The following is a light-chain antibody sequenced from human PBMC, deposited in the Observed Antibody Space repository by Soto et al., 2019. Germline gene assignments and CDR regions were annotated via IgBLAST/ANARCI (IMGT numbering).Light chain of an antibody. J-gene: IGKJ2*01. CDR2: DAS. Sequence: EIVLTQSPATLSLSPGERATLSCRASQSVSSYLAWYQQKPGQAPRLLIYDASNRATGIPARFSGSGSGTDFTTTISSLEPEDFAVYYCQQRSNWPPMYTFGQGTKLEIK. CDR3: QQRSNWPPMYT. V-gene: IGKV3-11*01. CDR1: QSVSSY.